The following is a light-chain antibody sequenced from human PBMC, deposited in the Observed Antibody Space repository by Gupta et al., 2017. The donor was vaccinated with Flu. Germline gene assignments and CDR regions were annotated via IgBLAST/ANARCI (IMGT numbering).Light chain of an antibody. CDR1: QSLVSSDGNTY. CDR3: MQHTHWPRT. V-gene: IGKV2-30*01. CDR2: KVS. J-gene: IGKJ1*01. Sequence: DVVMTQSPLSLPVTLGQPASISCRSSQSLVSSDGNTYLNWFQQRPGQSPRRLIYKVSNRDSGVPDRFSGSGSGTDFTLKISRVEAEDVGVYYCMQHTHWPRTFGQGTKVEIK.